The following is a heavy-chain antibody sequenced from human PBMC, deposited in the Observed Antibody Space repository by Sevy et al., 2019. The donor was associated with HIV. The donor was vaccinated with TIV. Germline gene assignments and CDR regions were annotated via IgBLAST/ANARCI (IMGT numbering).Heavy chain of an antibody. CDR1: GYTFNNAW. V-gene: IGHV3-15*01. D-gene: IGHD3-3*01. J-gene: IGHJ5*02. Sequence: GGSLRLSCAASGYTFNNAWMSWVRQAPGKGLEWLGRIKSKTDGGSAEDASPVKGRFTISRDDSKSTLYLQMNRLRTEDTGVYYCTGPTVFGATWFDPWGQGALVTVSS. CDR2: IKSKTDGGSA. CDR3: TGPTVFGATWFDP.